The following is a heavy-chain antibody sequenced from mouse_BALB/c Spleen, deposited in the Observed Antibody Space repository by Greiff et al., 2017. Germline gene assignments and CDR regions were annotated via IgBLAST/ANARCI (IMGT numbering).Heavy chain of an antibody. Sequence: EVQLVESGGGLVQPGGSLKLSCAASGFTFSSYTMSWVRQTPEKRLEWVAYISNGGGSTYYPDTVKGRFTISRDNAKNTLYLQMSSLKSEDTAMYYCARRASTMVTKIYYYAMDYWGQGTSVTVSS. CDR2: ISNGGGST. J-gene: IGHJ4*01. CDR3: ARRASTMVTKIYYYAMDY. V-gene: IGHV5-12-2*01. CDR1: GFTFSSYT. D-gene: IGHD2-2*01.